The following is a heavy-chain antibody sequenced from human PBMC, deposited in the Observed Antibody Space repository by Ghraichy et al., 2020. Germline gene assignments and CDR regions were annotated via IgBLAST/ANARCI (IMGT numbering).Heavy chain of an antibody. CDR2: ISYEGSNK. CDR3: AKDLGYSSGWFLDH. J-gene: IGHJ4*02. CDR1: GFTFSSYG. V-gene: IGHV3-30*18. Sequence: LSLTCAASGFTFSSYGMHWVRQAPCKGPEWVALISYEGSNKYYAGSVKGRFTISRDNSKNTLYLQTNSLRPEDTAVYYCAKDLGYSSGWFLDHWGQGTLVTVSS. D-gene: IGHD6-19*01.